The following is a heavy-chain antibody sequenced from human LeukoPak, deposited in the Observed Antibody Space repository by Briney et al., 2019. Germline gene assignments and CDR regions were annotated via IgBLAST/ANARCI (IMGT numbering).Heavy chain of an antibody. CDR2: INHSGST. J-gene: IGHJ6*03. Sequence: SETLSLTCAVYGGSFSGHYWTWIRQPPGKGLEWIGEINHSGSTNYNPSLKSRVTISVDTSKNQFSLKVSSVTAADTAVYYCARVKDPGGYYYYYYMDVWGKGTTVTVSS. V-gene: IGHV4-34*01. CDR3: ARVKDPGGYYYYYYMDV. CDR1: GGSFSGHY. D-gene: IGHD3-16*01.